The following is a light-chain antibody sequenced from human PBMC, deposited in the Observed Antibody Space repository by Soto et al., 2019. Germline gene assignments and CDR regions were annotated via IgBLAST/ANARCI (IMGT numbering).Light chain of an antibody. V-gene: IGLV2-23*03. CDR3: WSYAGNTIFV. J-gene: IGLJ2*01. Sequence: QSVLTQPRSVSGSPGQSVTISCTGSSTDVGTYNSVSWYQQHPGKAPKLMIYEGSKRPSGVSNRFSGSKSGNTASLTISGLQAEDEAYYYCWSYAGNTIFVFGGGTKVTVL. CDR1: STDVGTYNS. CDR2: EGS.